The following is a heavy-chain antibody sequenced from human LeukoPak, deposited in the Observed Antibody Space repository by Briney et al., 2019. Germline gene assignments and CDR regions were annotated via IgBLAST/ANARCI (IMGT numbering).Heavy chain of an antibody. D-gene: IGHD3-10*01. CDR1: GFTFSSYA. CDR3: AIQFRWFSPFDY. CDR2: ISGSGGST. J-gene: IGHJ4*02. V-gene: IGHV3-23*01. Sequence: GSLRLSCAASGFTFSSYAMSWVRQAPGKGLEWVSAISGSGGSTYYADSVKGRFTISRDNSKNTLYLQMNSLRAEDTAVYYCAIQFRWFSPFDYWGQGTLVTVSS.